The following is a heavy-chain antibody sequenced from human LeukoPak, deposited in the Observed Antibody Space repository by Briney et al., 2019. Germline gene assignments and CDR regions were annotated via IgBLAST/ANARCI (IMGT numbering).Heavy chain of an antibody. Sequence: GGSLTLSCTPSGFTFSTYAIIWLRQAPGKGLEWVSSISGNGGTTYYADSVKGRFIIYRDNSKKTLNLQINSHRVEDTAKYYCARGRTGAGRYYLDYWGQGTLVTVSS. CDR3: ARGRTGAGRYYLDY. CDR1: GFTFSTYA. J-gene: IGHJ4*02. CDR2: ISGNGGTT. D-gene: IGHD3-10*01. V-gene: IGHV3-23*01.